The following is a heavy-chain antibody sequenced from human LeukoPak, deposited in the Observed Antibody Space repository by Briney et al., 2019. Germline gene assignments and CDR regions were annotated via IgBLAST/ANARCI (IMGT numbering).Heavy chain of an antibody. CDR1: GFTFSSYE. V-gene: IGHV3-21*05. D-gene: IGHD2-21*02. CDR3: ARSGKYCGGDCYPAEYFQH. Sequence: GGSLRLSCAASGFTFSSYEMNWVRQAPGKGLEWVSYISSSSSYIYYADSVKGRFTISRDNAKNSLYLQMNSLRAEDTAVYYCARSGKYCGGDCYPAEYFQHWGQGTLVTVSS. J-gene: IGHJ1*01. CDR2: ISSSSSYI.